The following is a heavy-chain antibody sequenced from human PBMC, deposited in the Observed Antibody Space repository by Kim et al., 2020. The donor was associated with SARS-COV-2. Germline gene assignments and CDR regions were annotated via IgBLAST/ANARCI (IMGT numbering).Heavy chain of an antibody. Sequence: ASVKVSCKASGYTFTGYYMHWVRQAPGQGLEWMGWINPNSGGTNYAQKFQGWVTMTRDTSISTAYMELSRLRSDDTAVYYCARGAALIWFEDYYYYYGMDVWGQGTTVTVSS. CDR1: GYTFTGYY. J-gene: IGHJ6*02. V-gene: IGHV1-2*04. D-gene: IGHD3-10*01. CDR3: ARGAALIWFEDYYYYYGMDV. CDR2: INPNSGGT.